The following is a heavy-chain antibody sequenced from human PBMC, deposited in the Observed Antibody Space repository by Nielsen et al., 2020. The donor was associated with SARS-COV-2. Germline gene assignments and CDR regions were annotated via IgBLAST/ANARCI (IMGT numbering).Heavy chain of an antibody. CDR2: ISSSSSTI. Sequence: VRQAPGKGLEWVSYISSSSSTIYYADSVKGRFTISRDNAKNSLYLQMNSLRAEDTAVYYCAKGPPNYYGSGSYYFDWFDPWGQGTLVTVSS. CDR3: AKGPPNYYGSGSYYFDWFDP. J-gene: IGHJ5*02. V-gene: IGHV3-48*01. D-gene: IGHD3-10*01.